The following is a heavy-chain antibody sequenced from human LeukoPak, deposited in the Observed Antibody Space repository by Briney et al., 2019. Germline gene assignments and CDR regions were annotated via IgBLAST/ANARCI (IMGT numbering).Heavy chain of an antibody. CDR2: ISAYNGNT. Sequence: GASVKVSCKASGYTFTSYGISWVRQAPGQGLEWMGWISAYNGNTNYAQKLQGRVTMTTDTSTSTAYMELRSLRSDDTAVYYCATSSTMSGYREARSEMWYWGQGTLVTVSS. V-gene: IGHV1-18*01. J-gene: IGHJ4*02. CDR3: ATSSTMSGYREARSEMWY. CDR1: GYTFTSYG. D-gene: IGHD3-3*01.